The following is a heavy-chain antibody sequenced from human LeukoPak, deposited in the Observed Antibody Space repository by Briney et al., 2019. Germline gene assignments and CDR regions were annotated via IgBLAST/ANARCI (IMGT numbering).Heavy chain of an antibody. D-gene: IGHD3-22*01. CDR2: ISGSGGST. CDR1: GFTFSSYA. V-gene: IGHV3-23*01. CDR3: AKDQDSSGYYLDV. Sequence: PGGSLRLSCAASGFTFSSYAMSWVRQAPGKGLEWVSTISGSGGSTYYADSVKGRFTISRDNSKNTLYLQMNSLRAEDTAVYYCAKDQDSSGYYLDVWGKGTTVTVSS. J-gene: IGHJ6*04.